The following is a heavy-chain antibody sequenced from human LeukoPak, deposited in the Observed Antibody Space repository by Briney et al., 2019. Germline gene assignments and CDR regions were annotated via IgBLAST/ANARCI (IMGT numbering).Heavy chain of an antibody. CDR2: IHYSGTT. CDR1: GGSVSSDTYY. D-gene: IGHD3-10*01. Sequence: SETLSLTCTVSGGSVSSDTYYWSWIRQPPGKGLEWIGYIHYSGTTNYNPSLKSRVTISVDTSKNQFSLKLSSVTAADTAVYYCARVSPYYCGSGSYYNRVYYYYYGMDVWGQGTTVTVSS. V-gene: IGHV4-61*01. CDR3: ARVSPYYCGSGSYYNRVYYYYYGMDV. J-gene: IGHJ6*02.